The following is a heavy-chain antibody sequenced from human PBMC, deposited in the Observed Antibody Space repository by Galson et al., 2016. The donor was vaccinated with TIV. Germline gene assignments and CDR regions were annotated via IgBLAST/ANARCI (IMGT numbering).Heavy chain of an antibody. V-gene: IGHV5-51*01. CDR3: ARRKEMTTNRLDAFDL. CDR1: GSSFSSYW. D-gene: IGHD5-24*01. Sequence: QSGAEVKKPGEPPKISCEGSGSSFSSYWIGWVRHKPGEGLEWIGIIHPADSDTRYSPSFRGQVTMSADKAINGAYLQWRTLKASDSAMYYCARRKEMTTNRLDAFDLWGQGTMVIVSS. CDR2: IHPADSDT. J-gene: IGHJ3*01.